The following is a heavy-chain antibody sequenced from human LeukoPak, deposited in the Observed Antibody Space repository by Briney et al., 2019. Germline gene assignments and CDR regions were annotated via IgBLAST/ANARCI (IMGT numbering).Heavy chain of an antibody. CDR1: GGSISSGSYY. J-gene: IGHJ6*03. V-gene: IGHV4-61*02. D-gene: IGHD3-3*01. CDR2: IYTSGST. CDR3: ARDPYTIFGVEPYYYYYMDV. Sequence: PSQTLSLTCTVSGGSISSGSYYWSWIRQPAGKGLEWIGRIYTSGSTNYNPSLKSRVTISVDTSKNQFSLKLSSVTAADTAVYYCARDPYTIFGVEPYYYYYMDVWGKGTTVTVSS.